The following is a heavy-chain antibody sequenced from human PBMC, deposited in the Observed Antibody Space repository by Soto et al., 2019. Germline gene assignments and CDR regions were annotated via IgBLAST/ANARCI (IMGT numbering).Heavy chain of an antibody. J-gene: IGHJ6*02. CDR3: GVVTANAYYYYGMDV. CDR2: VIPIFGTA. D-gene: IGHD2-21*02. V-gene: IGHV1-69*01. CDR1: GGTFSSYA. Sequence: QVQLVQSGAEVKKPGSSVKVSCKASGGTFSSYAISWVRQAPGQGLEWMGGVIPIFGTANYAQKFQGRVTITADESTSTAYMELSSVRSEDTAVCYCGVVTANAYYYYGMDVWGQGTTVTVSS.